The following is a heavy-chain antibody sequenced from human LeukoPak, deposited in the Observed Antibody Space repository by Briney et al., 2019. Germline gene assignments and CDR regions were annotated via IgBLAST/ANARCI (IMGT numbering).Heavy chain of an antibody. D-gene: IGHD1-26*01. CDR3: ARGVVGATTGYYFDY. CDR2: IYTSGST. Sequence: PSETLSLTCTVSGGSISSYYWSWIRQPAEKGLEWIGRIYTSGSTNYNPSLKSRVTMSVDTSKNQFSLKLSSVTAADTAVYYCARGVVGATTGYYFDYWGQGTLVTVSS. CDR1: GGSISSYY. V-gene: IGHV4-4*07. J-gene: IGHJ4*02.